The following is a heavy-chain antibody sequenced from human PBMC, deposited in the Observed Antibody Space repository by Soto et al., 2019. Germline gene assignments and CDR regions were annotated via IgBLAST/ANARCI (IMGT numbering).Heavy chain of an antibody. CDR1: GWSISSYY. CDR3: ARQYGDGYDYLDY. Sequence: QVQLQESGPGLVKPSETLSLTCTVSGWSISSYYWSWIRQPPGKGLEWIGYIYYRANPNYNPSLKTRVTISRDTPKNQFSLKLSSVTAADTAVYYCARQYGDGYDYLDYCGQGTLVTVSS. D-gene: IGHD5-12*01. V-gene: IGHV4-59*08. J-gene: IGHJ4*02. CDR2: IYYRANP.